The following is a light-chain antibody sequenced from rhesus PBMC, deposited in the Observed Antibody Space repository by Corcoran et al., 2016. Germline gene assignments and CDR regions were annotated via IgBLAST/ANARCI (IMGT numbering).Light chain of an antibody. CDR3: QHGYGVPFT. CDR2: AAS. V-gene: IGKV1-33*02. Sequence: DIQMTQSPSSVSASVGDRVTITCQASQDISNSLAWYQLRPGTVPKLHIYAASTLQRGVPSRFSGCGSGTDLTLTGSSLQPEDFATYYCQHGYGVPFTFGPGTKLAIK. CDR1: QDISNS. J-gene: IGKJ3*01.